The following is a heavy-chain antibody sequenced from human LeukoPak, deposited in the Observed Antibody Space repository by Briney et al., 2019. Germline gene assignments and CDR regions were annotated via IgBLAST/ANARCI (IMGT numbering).Heavy chain of an antibody. CDR3: ARDKMRTSGSYSPYYFDY. D-gene: IGHD1-26*01. V-gene: IGHV1-18*01. Sequence: ASVKVSCKASGYTFSSYGISWVRQAPGQGLEWMGWISAYNDNTNYAQKLQGRVTMTTDTSTSTAYMELRSLRSDDTAVYYCARDKMRTSGSYSPYYFDYWGQGTLVTVSS. J-gene: IGHJ4*02. CDR2: ISAYNDNT. CDR1: GYTFSSYG.